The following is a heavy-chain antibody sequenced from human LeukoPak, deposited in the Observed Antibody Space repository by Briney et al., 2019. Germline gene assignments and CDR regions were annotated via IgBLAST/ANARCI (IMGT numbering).Heavy chain of an antibody. CDR1: GYTFTSYG. Sequence: ASVKVSCKASGYTFTSYGISWVRQARGQGLEWMGWISAYNGNTNYAQKLQGRVTMTTDTSTSTAYMELRSLRSDDTAVYYCARGGYLYYCYYYGMDVWGQGTTVTVSS. D-gene: IGHD3-22*01. J-gene: IGHJ6*02. CDR2: ISAYNGNT. CDR3: ARGGYLYYCYYYGMDV. V-gene: IGHV1-18*01.